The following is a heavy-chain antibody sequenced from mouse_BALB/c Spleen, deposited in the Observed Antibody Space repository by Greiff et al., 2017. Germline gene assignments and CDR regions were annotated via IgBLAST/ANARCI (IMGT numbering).Heavy chain of an antibody. D-gene: IGHD1-1*01. CDR3: ARRFYYGSRGAMDY. CDR2: INPGSGGT. CDR1: GYAFTNYL. V-gene: IGHV1-54*01. Sequence: VQGVESGAELVRPGTSVKVSCKASGYAFTNYLIEWVKQRPGQGLEWIGVINPGSGGTNYNEKFKGKATLTADKSSSTAYMQLSSLTSDDSAVYFCARRFYYGSRGAMDYWGQGTSVTVSS. J-gene: IGHJ4*01.